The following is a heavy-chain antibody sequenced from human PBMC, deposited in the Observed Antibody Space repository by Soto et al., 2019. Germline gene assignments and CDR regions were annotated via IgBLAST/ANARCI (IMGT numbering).Heavy chain of an antibody. CDR3: AHRIVNRGLDY. CDR2: THWNDDN. CDR1: GSSLSTYGVG. Sequence: QITLKESGPTLVKPTQTLTLTCTLSGSSLSTYGVGVGWIRQPPGKALEWLAVTHWNDDNHYSPSLRSRLTITKDTSKDQVVLTMTNMDPVDTATYYCAHRIVNRGLDYWGQGTLVTVSS. D-gene: IGHD2-21*01. V-gene: IGHV2-5*01. J-gene: IGHJ4*02.